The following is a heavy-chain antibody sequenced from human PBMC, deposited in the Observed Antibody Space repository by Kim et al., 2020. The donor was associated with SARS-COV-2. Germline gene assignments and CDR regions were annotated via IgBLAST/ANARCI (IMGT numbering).Heavy chain of an antibody. J-gene: IGHJ6*02. CDR3: ARDPAASAAGANYGMDV. D-gene: IGHD6-13*01. V-gene: IGHV1-46*01. Sequence: FQGRVTMTRDTATSTVYMELSSLRSEDTAVYYCARDPAASAAGANYGMDVWGQGTTVTVSS.